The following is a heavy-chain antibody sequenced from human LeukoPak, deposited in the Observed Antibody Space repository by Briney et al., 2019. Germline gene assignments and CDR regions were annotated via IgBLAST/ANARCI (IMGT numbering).Heavy chain of an antibody. CDR3: ARDPSYYDILTGYLPRNYGMDV. V-gene: IGHV1-2*02. D-gene: IGHD3-9*01. CDR1: GYTFTGYY. Sequence: GASVKVSCKASGYTFTGYYMHWVRQAPGQGLEWMGWINPNSGGTNYAQKFQGRVTMTRDTSISTAYMELSRLRSDDTAVYYCARDPSYYDILTGYLPRNYGMDVWGQGTTVIVSS. J-gene: IGHJ6*02. CDR2: INPNSGGT.